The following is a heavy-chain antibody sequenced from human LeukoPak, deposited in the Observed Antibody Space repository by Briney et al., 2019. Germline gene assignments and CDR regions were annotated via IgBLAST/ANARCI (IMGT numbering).Heavy chain of an antibody. CDR3: ARDPYDLGCADY. CDR2: ISSSSGYI. Sequence: PGRSLRLSCAASGFTFSNYNMNWVRQAPGKGLEWVSSISSSSGYIYYADSMKGRFTISRDNAKNSLYLQMNSLRAEDTAVYYCARDPYDLGCADYWGQGTLVTVSS. V-gene: IGHV3-21*01. D-gene: IGHD3-3*01. CDR1: GFTFSNYN. J-gene: IGHJ4*02.